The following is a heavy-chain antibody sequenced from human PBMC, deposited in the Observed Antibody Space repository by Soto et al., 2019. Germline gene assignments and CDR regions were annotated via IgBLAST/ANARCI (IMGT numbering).Heavy chain of an antibody. CDR1: GGTFSSYA. V-gene: IGHV1-69*01. CDR2: IIPIFGTA. Sequence: QVQLVQSGAEVKKPGSSVKVSCKASGGTFSSYAISWVRQAPGQGLEWMGGIIPIFGTANYAQKFQGSVMITADESTSTAYMELSSLRSEDTAVYYCARERVVYSSSPNPGDYWGKGTLVTVSS. CDR3: ARERVVYSSSPNPGDY. D-gene: IGHD6-6*01. J-gene: IGHJ4*02.